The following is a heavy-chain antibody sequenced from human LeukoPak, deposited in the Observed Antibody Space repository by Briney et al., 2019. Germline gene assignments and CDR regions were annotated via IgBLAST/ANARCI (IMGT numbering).Heavy chain of an antibody. J-gene: IGHJ4*02. CDR3: ATYDYVWGRYRLAQSDY. CDR1: GFTFSSYS. D-gene: IGHD3-16*02. Sequence: GGSLRLSCAASGFTFSSYSMNWVRQAPGKGLEWISYISSSSSTIYYADSVKGRFTISRDNAKNSLYPQINSLRAEDTAIYYCATYDYVWGRYRLAQSDYWGQGTLVTVSS. CDR2: ISSSSSTI. V-gene: IGHV3-48*01.